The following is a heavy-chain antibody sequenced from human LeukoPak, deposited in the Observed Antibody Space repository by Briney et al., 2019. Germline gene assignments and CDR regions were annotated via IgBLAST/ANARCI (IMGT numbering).Heavy chain of an antibody. J-gene: IGHJ4*02. Sequence: GESLKISCKASGYSFTTYWIAWVRQMPGKGLEWMGSIYPGDSDIRYSPSFQGQVTISADKSISTAYLQLSNLKASDTAMYYCARQPYSNSAVVYWGQGTLVTVSS. V-gene: IGHV5-51*01. CDR2: IYPGDSDI. D-gene: IGHD6-6*01. CDR1: GYSFTTYW. CDR3: ARQPYSNSAVVY.